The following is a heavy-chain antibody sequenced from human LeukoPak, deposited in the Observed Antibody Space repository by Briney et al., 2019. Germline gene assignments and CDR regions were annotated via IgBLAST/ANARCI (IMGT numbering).Heavy chain of an antibody. CDR1: GFTFSSYA. Sequence: GGSLRLSCAASGFTFSSYAMSWVRQAPGKGLEWVSAISGSGGSTYYADSVKGRFTISRDNSKNTLYLQMNSLRAEDTAVYYCARASAISQQLATNWGQGTLVTVSS. J-gene: IGHJ4*02. V-gene: IGHV3-23*01. CDR3: ARASAISQQLATN. D-gene: IGHD6-13*01. CDR2: ISGSGGST.